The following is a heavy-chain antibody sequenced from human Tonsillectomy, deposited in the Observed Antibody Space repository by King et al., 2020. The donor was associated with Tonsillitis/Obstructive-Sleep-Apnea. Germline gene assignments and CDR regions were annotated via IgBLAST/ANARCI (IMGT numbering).Heavy chain of an antibody. D-gene: IGHD2-15*01. Sequence: QLVQSGAEVKKPGESLKISCKGSGYSVINYWIGWVRQMPGKGLEWMGIIYPGDSDTKYSPSFQGQVTISADESISTAYLQWSSLKASDTAMYYCARLRLGYCAGGGCYKFDYWGQGTLVPVSS. J-gene: IGHJ4*02. V-gene: IGHV5-51*01. CDR3: ARLRLGYCAGGGCYKFDY. CDR2: IYPGDSDT. CDR1: GYSVINYW.